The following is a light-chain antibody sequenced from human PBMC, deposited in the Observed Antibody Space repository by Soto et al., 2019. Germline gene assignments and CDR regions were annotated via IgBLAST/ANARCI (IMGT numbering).Light chain of an antibody. J-gene: IGKJ3*01. CDR1: QSVSANY. Sequence: EVVLTQSPATLSLSPGERATLSCRANQSVSANYLAWYQQKPGQAPRLLIYGATSRDTAIPDRFSGSGSGTDFTLTISRLEPEDFAVFYCHQYGSSPFTFGPGTKVDIK. V-gene: IGKV3-20*01. CDR3: HQYGSSPFT. CDR2: GAT.